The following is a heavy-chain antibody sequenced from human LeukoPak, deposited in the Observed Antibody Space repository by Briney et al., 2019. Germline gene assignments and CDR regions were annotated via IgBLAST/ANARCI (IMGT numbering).Heavy chain of an antibody. CDR1: GGSISSYY. CDR3: AREMRLKGGEVWFDP. J-gene: IGHJ5*02. V-gene: IGHV4-4*07. CDR2: IYTSGST. D-gene: IGHD6-25*01. Sequence: SETLSLTCTVSGGSISSYYWSWIRQPAGKGLEWIGRIYTSGSTNYNASLKSRVTMSVDPSKNQFSLKLSSVTAADTAVYYCAREMRLKGGEVWFDPWGQGTLVTVSS.